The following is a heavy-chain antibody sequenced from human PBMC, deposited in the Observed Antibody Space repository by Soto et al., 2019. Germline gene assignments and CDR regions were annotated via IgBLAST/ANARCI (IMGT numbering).Heavy chain of an antibody. CDR3: ARDLGEGAPFYSMDV. CDR1: GYTFIGYY. Sequence: QVQLLQSGADVKEPGASVKVSCKTSGYTFIGYYIHWVRQAPGQGLEWLGWVNPKSGGTNSAQKFPGRVTMTRDTSVNTAYMELTRLTSDDTAVYYCARDLGEGAPFYSMDVWGMGTTVTVSS. D-gene: IGHD3-16*01. CDR2: VNPKSGGT. V-gene: IGHV1-2*02. J-gene: IGHJ6*03.